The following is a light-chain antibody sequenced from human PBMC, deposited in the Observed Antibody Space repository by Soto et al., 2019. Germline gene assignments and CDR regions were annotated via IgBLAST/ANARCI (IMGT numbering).Light chain of an antibody. J-gene: IGKJ5*01. CDR2: DAS. V-gene: IGKV3-11*01. Sequence: EIVLTQSPATLSLSPGERATLSCRASQSISSYLAWYQQKSGQAPRLLIYDASNMATGIPPRFSGSGSGTDFTLTISSLEPEDFAVYYCQQRSNGITFGQGTRLEIK. CDR3: QQRSNGIT. CDR1: QSISSY.